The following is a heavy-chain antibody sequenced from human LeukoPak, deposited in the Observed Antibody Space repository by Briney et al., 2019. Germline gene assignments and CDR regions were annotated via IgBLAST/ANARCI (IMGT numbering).Heavy chain of an antibody. CDR1: GFTFSTYS. D-gene: IGHD6-19*01. CDR3: AKDVVPDSGWDLDY. Sequence: GGSLRLSCAASGFTFSTYSMTWVRQGPGKGLEWVSSIYPSGDSTFYADSVKGRFTISRDNSKNTLYLQMSSLRTEDTAIYYCAKDVVPDSGWDLDYWGREPWSPSPQ. CDR2: IYPSGDST. V-gene: IGHV3-23*01. J-gene: IGHJ4*02.